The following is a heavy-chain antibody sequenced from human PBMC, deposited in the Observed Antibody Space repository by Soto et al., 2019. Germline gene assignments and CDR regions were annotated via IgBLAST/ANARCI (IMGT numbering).Heavy chain of an antibody. CDR3: ARDQGVVVTADNWFDP. Sequence: PSETLSLTCTVSGGSITDYSWVRIRQPAGKGLEWIGRIFSSGSTNYNPSLKGRITMSLDTSKNQFSLKLNSATATDTAVYFCARDQGVVVTADNWFDPWGQGILVTVS. D-gene: IGHD2-21*02. CDR2: IFSSGST. J-gene: IGHJ5*02. CDR1: GGSITDYS. V-gene: IGHV4-4*07.